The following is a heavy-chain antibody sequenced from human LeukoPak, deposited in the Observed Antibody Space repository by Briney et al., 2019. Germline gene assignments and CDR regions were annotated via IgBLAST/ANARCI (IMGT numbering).Heavy chain of an antibody. CDR1: GFTFSSYA. CDR3: VAGADYYGSGGLNDY. CDR2: ISYDGSNK. D-gene: IGHD3-10*01. J-gene: IGHJ4*02. V-gene: IGHV3-30*04. Sequence: GGSLRLSCAASGFTFSSYAMHWVSQAPGKGLEWVAVISYDGSNKYYADSVKGRFTISRDNSKNTLYLQMNSLRAEDTAVYYCVAGADYYGSGGLNDYWGQGTLVTVSS.